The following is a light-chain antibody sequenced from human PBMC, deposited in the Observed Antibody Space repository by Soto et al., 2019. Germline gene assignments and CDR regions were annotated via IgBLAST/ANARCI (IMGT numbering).Light chain of an antibody. CDR3: QSYDSSLSGV. CDR1: SSNIGAGYD. J-gene: IGLJ2*01. V-gene: IGLV1-40*01. CDR2: GNS. Sequence: QSVLTQPPSVSGAPGQRVTISCTGSSSNIGAGYDVHWYQQLPGTAPKLLIYGNSNRPSGVPDRFSGSKSCTSASLAITGLQAEDEADYYCQSYDSSLSGVFGGGTKVTVL.